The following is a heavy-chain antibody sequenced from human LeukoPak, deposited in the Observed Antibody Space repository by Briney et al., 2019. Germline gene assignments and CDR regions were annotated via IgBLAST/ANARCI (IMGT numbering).Heavy chain of an antibody. Sequence: GGSLRLSCAASGFTFRNYYMHWVRQAPGKGLEWVAVISLDGNNEYYADSVKGRFSLSRDNSMNTLYLQLNSLRTEDTAMYYCAREGKDLRLGYHNSAVDVWGQGTTVSVSS. CDR1: GFTFRNYY. J-gene: IGHJ6*02. CDR3: AREGKDLRLGYHNSAVDV. D-gene: IGHD2-15*01. CDR2: ISLDGNNE. V-gene: IGHV3-30-3*01.